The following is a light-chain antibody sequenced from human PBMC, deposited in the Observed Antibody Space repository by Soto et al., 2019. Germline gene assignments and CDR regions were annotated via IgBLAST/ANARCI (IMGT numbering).Light chain of an antibody. Sequence: EIVVTQSPATLSVSPWERATLSCRASQSVNSNFSWYQQKPGQAPRLLIYGASTRATGIPDRFSGSGSGTDFTLTISRLEPEDFAVYYCHQYDSWTFGQGTKVDIK. CDR2: GAS. CDR1: QSVNSN. J-gene: IGKJ1*01. CDR3: HQYDSWT. V-gene: IGKV3D-15*01.